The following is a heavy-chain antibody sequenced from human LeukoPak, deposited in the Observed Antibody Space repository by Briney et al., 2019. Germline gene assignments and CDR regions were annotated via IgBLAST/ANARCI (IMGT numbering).Heavy chain of an antibody. J-gene: IGHJ4*02. V-gene: IGHV1-18*01. CDR2: ISAYNGNT. Sequence: ASVKVSCKASGYTFTSYGIRWVRQAPGQGLEWMGWISAYNGNTNYAQKLQGRVTMTTDTSTSTAYMELRSLRSDDTAVYYCARPRRITIFGVVTPYFDYWGQGTLVTVSS. CDR3: ARPRRITIFGVVTPYFDY. D-gene: IGHD3-3*01. CDR1: GYTFTSYG.